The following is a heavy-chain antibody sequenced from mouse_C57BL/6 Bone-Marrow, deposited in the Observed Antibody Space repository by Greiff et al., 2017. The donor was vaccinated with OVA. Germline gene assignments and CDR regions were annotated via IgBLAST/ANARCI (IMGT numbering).Heavy chain of an antibody. CDR2: ISSGGDYI. J-gene: IGHJ4*01. CDR3: TSLIYYGNYEAMDY. D-gene: IGHD2-1*01. V-gene: IGHV5-9-1*02. CDR1: GFTFSSYA. Sequence: EVKLVESGEGLVKPGGSLKLSCAASGFTFSSYAMSWVRQTPEKRLEWVAYISSGGDYIYYADTVKGRFTISRDNARNTLYLQMSSLKSEDTAMYYCTSLIYYGNYEAMDYWGQGTSVTVSS.